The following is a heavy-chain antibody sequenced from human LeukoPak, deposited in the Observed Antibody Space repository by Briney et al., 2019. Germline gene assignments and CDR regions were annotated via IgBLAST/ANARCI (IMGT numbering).Heavy chain of an antibody. CDR1: GDSFSSHY. V-gene: IGHV4-59*11. Sequence: SETLSLTCVVSGDSFSSHYWTWIRQSPGEGLEWSGYISYIGSTNYNPSLKSRVSISIDTSKNQFSLKLRSVTAADTAVYYCARDLVTVTKGFDIWGQGIMVSVSS. CDR2: ISYIGST. J-gene: IGHJ3*02. D-gene: IGHD4-17*01. CDR3: ARDLVTVTKGFDI.